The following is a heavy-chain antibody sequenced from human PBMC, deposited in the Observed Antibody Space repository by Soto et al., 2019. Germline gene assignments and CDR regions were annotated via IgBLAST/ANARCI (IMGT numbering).Heavy chain of an antibody. D-gene: IGHD3-22*01. Sequence: QITLKESGPTLVKPTQTLTLTCTFSGFSLSTSGVGVGWIRQPPGKALEWLALIYWDDDKRYSPSLKSRLTITKDTSQNQVVLTMTNMDPVDTATYYCAHRARITMIVVATDAFDIWGQGTMVTVSS. CDR1: GFSLSTSGVG. CDR2: IYWDDDK. CDR3: AHRARITMIVVATDAFDI. V-gene: IGHV2-5*02. J-gene: IGHJ3*02.